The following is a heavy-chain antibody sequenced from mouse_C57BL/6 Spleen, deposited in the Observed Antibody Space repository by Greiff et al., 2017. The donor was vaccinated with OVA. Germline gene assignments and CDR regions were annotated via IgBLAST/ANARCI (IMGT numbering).Heavy chain of an antibody. V-gene: IGHV1-81*01. CDR2: IYPRSGNT. Sequence: QVQLQQSGAELARPGASVKLSCKASGYTFTSYGISWVKQRTGQGLEWIGEIYPRSGNTYYNEKFKGKATLTPDKSSSTAYMELRSLTSEDSAVYFCARGEIYDGYLYYFDYWGQGTTLTVSS. CDR3: ARGEIYDGYLYYFDY. CDR1: GYTFTSYG. J-gene: IGHJ2*01. D-gene: IGHD2-3*01.